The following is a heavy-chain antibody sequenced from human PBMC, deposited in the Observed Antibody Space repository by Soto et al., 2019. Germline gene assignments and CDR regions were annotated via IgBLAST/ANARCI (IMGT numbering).Heavy chain of an antibody. CDR2: IFYSGST. D-gene: IGHD2-21*01. CDR1: GGSISTSRSY. J-gene: IGHJ5*02. Sequence: QLQLLESGPGLVKASETLSLTCSVSGGSISTSRSYWAWIRQPPGKGLEWLANIFYSGSTFYNPSIERRVAVSVDTSNKEFSLKLRSVTAADTAVYYCARQPTTGDTDLWFDPWGQGTLVTVSS. CDR3: ARQPTTGDTDLWFDP. V-gene: IGHV4-39*01.